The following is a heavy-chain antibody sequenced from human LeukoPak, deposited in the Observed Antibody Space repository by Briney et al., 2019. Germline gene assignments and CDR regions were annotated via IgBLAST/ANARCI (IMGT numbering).Heavy chain of an antibody. D-gene: IGHD6-13*01. V-gene: IGHV3-30*04. CDR2: ISYDGSNK. CDR1: GFTFSSYA. J-gene: IGHJ5*02. CDR3: ARDTAGIAAAGTVSNWFDP. Sequence: GGSLRLSCAASGFTFSSYAMHWVRQAPGKGLEWGAVISYDGSNKYYADSVKGRFTISRDNSKNTLYLQMNSLRAEDTAVYYCARDTAGIAAAGTVSNWFDPWGQGTLVTVSS.